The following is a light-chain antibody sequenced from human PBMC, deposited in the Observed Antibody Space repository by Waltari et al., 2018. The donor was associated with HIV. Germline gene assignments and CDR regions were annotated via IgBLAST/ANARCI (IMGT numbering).Light chain of an antibody. V-gene: IGLV1-40*01. CDR3: QSYDSSLSGYV. J-gene: IGLJ1*01. Sequence: QSVLTQPPSVSGAPGQRVTISCTGSSSNLGAGYTVSWYRQLPGTAPKLLIYSTPNRPSGVPDRFSGSKSCTSASLAITGLQADDEADYYCQSYDSSLSGYVFGTGTKVTVL. CDR2: STP. CDR1: SSNLGAGYT.